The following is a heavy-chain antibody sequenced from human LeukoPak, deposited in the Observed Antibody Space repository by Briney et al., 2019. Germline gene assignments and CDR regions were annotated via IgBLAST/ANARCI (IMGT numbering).Heavy chain of an antibody. CDR3: AKRGDSGSYLYFDN. CDR2: ISGSSSAK. V-gene: IGHV3-48*03. CDR1: GFTFSSYE. J-gene: IGHJ4*02. Sequence: GGSLRLSCAASGFTFSSYEMNWVRQAPGKGLEWVSYISGSSSAKYYAESVKGRFTISRDNSKNTLYLQMNSLRGDDTAVYYCAKRGDSGSYLYFDNWGQGTLVSVSS. D-gene: IGHD3-10*01.